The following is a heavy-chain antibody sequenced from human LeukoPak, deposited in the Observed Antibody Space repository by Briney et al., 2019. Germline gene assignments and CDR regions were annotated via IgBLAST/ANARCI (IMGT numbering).Heavy chain of an antibody. Sequence: GTLRLSCAASGFTFSSYDMHWVRQATGKGLEWVSAIGTAGDTYYPGSVKGRFTISRENAKNSLYLQMNSLRAGDTAVYYCARVQGLDFRWYFDLWGRGTLVTLSP. J-gene: IGHJ2*01. CDR3: ARVQGLDFRWYFDL. CDR1: GFTFSSYD. CDR2: IGTAGDT. V-gene: IGHV3-13*01.